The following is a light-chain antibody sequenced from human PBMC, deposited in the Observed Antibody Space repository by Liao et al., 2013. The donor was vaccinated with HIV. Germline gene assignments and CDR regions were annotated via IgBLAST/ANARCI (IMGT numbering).Light chain of an antibody. Sequence: SYVLTQPPSVSVAPGKTARITCGGNNIGSKSVHWYQQKPGQAPVLVIYYDSGRPSGIPERFSGSNSGNTATLTISGAQAMDEADYYCQAWDSSTAVFGTGTKVTVL. CDR3: QAWDSSTAV. V-gene: IGLV3-21*01. J-gene: IGLJ1*01. CDR2: YDS. CDR1: NIGSKS.